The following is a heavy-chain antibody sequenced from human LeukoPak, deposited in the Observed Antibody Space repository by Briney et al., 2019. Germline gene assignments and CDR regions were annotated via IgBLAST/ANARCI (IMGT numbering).Heavy chain of an antibody. CDR1: GFTFSSYA. V-gene: IGHV3-30*01. D-gene: IGHD6-13*01. CDR3: AREIAAATLFDY. CDR2: ISYDGSNK. Sequence: GGSLRLSCAASGFTFSSYAMHWVRQAPGKGLEWVAVISYDGSNKYYADSVKGRFTISRDNSKNTLYLQMNSLRAEDTAVYYCAREIAAATLFDYWGQGTLVTVSP. J-gene: IGHJ4*02.